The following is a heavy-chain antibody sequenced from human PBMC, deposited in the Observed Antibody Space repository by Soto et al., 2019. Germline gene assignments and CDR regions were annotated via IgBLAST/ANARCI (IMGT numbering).Heavy chain of an antibody. CDR2: ISGSGGST. CDR3: AKGGLVPVQYYYYYYGMDV. J-gene: IGHJ6*02. V-gene: IGHV3-23*01. Sequence: PGGSLRLSCAASGFTFSSYAMSWVRQAPGKGLEWVSAISGSGGSTYYADSVKGRFTISRDNSKNTLYLQMNSLRAEDTAVYYCAKGGLVPVQYYYYYYGMDVWGQGTTVTVS. CDR1: GFTFSSYA. D-gene: IGHD6-19*01.